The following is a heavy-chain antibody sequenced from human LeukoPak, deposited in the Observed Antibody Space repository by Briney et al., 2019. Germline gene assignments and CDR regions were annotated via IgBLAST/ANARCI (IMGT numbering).Heavy chain of an antibody. CDR1: GGSFSGYY. CDR3: ARRRGYSGARYFDY. Sequence: SETLSLTCAVYGGSFSGYYWSWIRQPPGKGLEWIGEINHSGSTNYNPSLKSRVTISVHPSQTQFSLTLSSVTAADTAVYYCARRRGYSGARYFDYWGQGTLVTVSS. V-gene: IGHV4-34*01. CDR2: INHSGST. D-gene: IGHD5-12*01. J-gene: IGHJ4*02.